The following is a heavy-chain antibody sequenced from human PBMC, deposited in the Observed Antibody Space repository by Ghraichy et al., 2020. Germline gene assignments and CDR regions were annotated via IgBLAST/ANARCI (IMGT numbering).Heavy chain of an antibody. D-gene: IGHD5-18*01. V-gene: IGHV3-23*01. Sequence: GGSLRLSCAASGFTFSSYAMSWVRQAPGKGLEWVSAISGSGGSTYYADSVKGRFTISRDNSKNTLYLQMNSLRAEDTAVYYCARKLLRDTAMVNGYWGQGTLVTVSS. CDR3: ARKLLRDTAMVNGY. CDR1: GFTFSSYA. J-gene: IGHJ4*02. CDR2: ISGSGGST.